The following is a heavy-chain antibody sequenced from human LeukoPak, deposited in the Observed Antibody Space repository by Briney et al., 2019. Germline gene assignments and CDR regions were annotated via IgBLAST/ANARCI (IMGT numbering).Heavy chain of an antibody. J-gene: IGHJ5*02. CDR3: ARARSGYSYGYQVEPHWFDP. CDR2: IIPIFGIA. Sequence: ASVKVSCKASGGTFSSYAISWVRQAPGQGLEWMGRIIPIFGIANYAQKFQGRVTITADKSTSAAYMELSSLRSEDTAVYYCARARSGYSYGYQVEPHWFDPWGQGTLVTVSS. V-gene: IGHV1-69*04. CDR1: GGTFSSYA. D-gene: IGHD5-18*01.